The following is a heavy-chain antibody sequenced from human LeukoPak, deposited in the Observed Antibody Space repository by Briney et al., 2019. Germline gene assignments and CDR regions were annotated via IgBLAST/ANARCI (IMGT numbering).Heavy chain of an antibody. Sequence: SETLSLTCTVTGGSISSSDYWWNWLRQPPGKGLEWVGNIYYSGSTNYSPSLKTRVTMSIDTSTNQFSLSLTSVTAADTAVYYCARHRSAGISHAFDYWGQGILVTVSS. D-gene: IGHD1-14*01. CDR1: GGSISSSDYW. CDR2: IYYSGST. J-gene: IGHJ4*02. CDR3: ARHRSAGISHAFDY. V-gene: IGHV4-39*01.